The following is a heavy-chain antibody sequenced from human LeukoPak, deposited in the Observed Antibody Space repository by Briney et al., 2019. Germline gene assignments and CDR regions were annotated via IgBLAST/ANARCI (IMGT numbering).Heavy chain of an antibody. J-gene: IGHJ4*02. Sequence: GGSLRLSCAASGFTFSSYAMSWVRQPPGKGLEWVSGISGSGDNTYYADSVKGRFTISRDNSKNTLYLQMNSLRAEDTAVYYCAKDPSAWPSVAQDYWGQGTLVTVSS. D-gene: IGHD6-19*01. V-gene: IGHV3-23*01. CDR2: ISGSGDNT. CDR3: AKDPSAWPSVAQDY. CDR1: GFTFSSYA.